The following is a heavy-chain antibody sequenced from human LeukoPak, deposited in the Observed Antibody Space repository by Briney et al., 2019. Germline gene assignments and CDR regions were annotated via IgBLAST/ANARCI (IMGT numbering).Heavy chain of an antibody. D-gene: IGHD1-7*01. V-gene: IGHV1-2*02. CDR2: INPNTGGT. Sequence: ASVNVSRKASGYTFTGYYMHWVRQAPGQGLEWMGWINPNTGGTNYAQKFQGRVTMTRDTSISTAYMDLSRLRSDDTAVYYCVQFELDYWGQGTLVTVSS. CDR3: VQFELDY. J-gene: IGHJ4*02. CDR1: GYTFTGYY.